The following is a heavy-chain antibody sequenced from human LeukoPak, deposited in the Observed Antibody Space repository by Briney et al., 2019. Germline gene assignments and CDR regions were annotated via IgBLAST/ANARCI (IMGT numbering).Heavy chain of an antibody. J-gene: IGHJ4*02. CDR2: ISSSSSYI. Sequence: GGSLRLSCAASGFTFSSYSMNWVRQAPGKGLEWVSSISSSSSYIYYADSVKGRFTISRDNAKSSLYLQMNSLRAEDTAVYYCTRDWAVTTSDYWGQGTLVTVSS. D-gene: IGHD4-11*01. CDR1: GFTFSSYS. V-gene: IGHV3-21*03. CDR3: TRDWAVTTSDY.